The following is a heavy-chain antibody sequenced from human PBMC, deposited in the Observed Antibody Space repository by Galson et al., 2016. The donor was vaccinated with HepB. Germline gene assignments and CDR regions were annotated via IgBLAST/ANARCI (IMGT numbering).Heavy chain of an antibody. CDR3: ARRNQRGHSGYDAGYYYYGLDV. Sequence: SLRLSCAASGFTFSDYYMSWIRQAPGKGLEWVSYISSSSRYTNHADSVKGRFTISRDNAKNSLFLQMNSLRVEDTAVYYCARRNQRGHSGYDAGYYYYGLDVWGQGTTVTVSS. CDR1: GFTFSDYY. CDR2: ISSSSRYT. D-gene: IGHD5-12*01. J-gene: IGHJ6*02. V-gene: IGHV3-11*06.